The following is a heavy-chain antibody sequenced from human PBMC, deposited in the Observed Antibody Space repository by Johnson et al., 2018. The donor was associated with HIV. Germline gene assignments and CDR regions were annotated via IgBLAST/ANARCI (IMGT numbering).Heavy chain of an antibody. V-gene: IGHV3-30-3*01. CDR3: ARDRRDGDAFDI. Sequence: QVQLVESGGGVVQPGGSLRLSCEASGFTFSSYAMNWVRQAPGKGLEWVALISYDGSNKYYADSVKGRFTISRDNSKNSLYLQMNSLRAEDTALYYCARDRRDGDAFDIWGQGTMVTVSS. J-gene: IGHJ3*02. D-gene: IGHD5-24*01. CDR1: GFTFSSYA. CDR2: ISYDGSNK.